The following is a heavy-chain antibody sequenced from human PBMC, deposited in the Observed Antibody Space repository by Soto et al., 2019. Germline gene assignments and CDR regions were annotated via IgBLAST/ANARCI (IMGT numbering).Heavy chain of an antibody. D-gene: IGHD2-21*01. CDR1: GGTFSSYT. CDR3: ARGGLFCGGVSADRKINFFDI. CDR2: IIPILGIA. J-gene: IGHJ3*02. V-gene: IGHV1-69*02. Sequence: SVKVSCKASGGTFSSYTISWVRQAPGQGLEWMGRIIPILGIANYAQKFQGRVTITADKSTSTAYMELSSLRSEDTAVYYCARGGLFCGGVSADRKINFFDIGGKGKRVTVSS.